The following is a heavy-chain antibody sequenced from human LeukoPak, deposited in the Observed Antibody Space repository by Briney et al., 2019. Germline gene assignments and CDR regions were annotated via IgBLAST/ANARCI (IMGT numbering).Heavy chain of an antibody. D-gene: IGHD3-9*01. J-gene: IGHJ4*02. V-gene: IGHV4-34*01. CDR3: AGHPGYYLDY. Sequence: SETLSLTCAVYGGSFSDSYWSWIRQPPGKGLEWIGEINYSGTPNYNPSLRSRVSISVDTPKKQYSLKLNSVTAADTAVYYCAGHPGYYLDYWGQGTLVTASS. CDR2: INYSGTP. CDR1: GGSFSDSY.